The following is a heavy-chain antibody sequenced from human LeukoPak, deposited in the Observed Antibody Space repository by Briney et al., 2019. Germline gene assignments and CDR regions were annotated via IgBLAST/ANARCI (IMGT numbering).Heavy chain of an antibody. CDR3: ALAPNSNWFDF. CDR2: IHYSGSS. V-gene: IGHV4-59*08. CDR1: GESISNFY. Sequence: SETLSLTCTVSGESISNFYWNWIRQSPGKGLEWIGNIHYSGSSVYNPSLKSRGTISIDTSRKQFFLKLSSVTAADTAVYFCALAPNSNWFDFWGPGTLVTVSS. D-gene: IGHD2-8*01. J-gene: IGHJ5*01.